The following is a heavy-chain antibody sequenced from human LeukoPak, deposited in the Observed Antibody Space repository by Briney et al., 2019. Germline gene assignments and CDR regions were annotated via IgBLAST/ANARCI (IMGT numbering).Heavy chain of an antibody. D-gene: IGHD3-16*01. CDR3: ARDQGDYYYYMDV. J-gene: IGHJ6*03. V-gene: IGHV1-69*05. CDR1: GVTFSSYA. Sequence: ASVKVSCKASGVTFSSYAISWARQAPGQGLEWMGGIIPIFGTANYAQKFQGRVTITTDESTSTAYMELSSLRSEDTAVYYCARDQGDYYYYMDVWGKGTTVTVSS. CDR2: IIPIFGTA.